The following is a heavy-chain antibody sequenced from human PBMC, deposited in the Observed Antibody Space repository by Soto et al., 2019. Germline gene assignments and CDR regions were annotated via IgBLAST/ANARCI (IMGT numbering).Heavy chain of an antibody. V-gene: IGHV1-18*01. CDR1: GYTFISYG. J-gene: IGHJ4*02. CDR2: INAFNGNT. Sequence: QVQLVQSGAEVKKPGASVKVSCKASGYTFISYGISWVRQAPGQGLEWMGWINAFNGNTNYAQKLQGRVTMTRDTSSSTAYMELRSLRTDDTAVDYCARDPVAGTYFDYWGPGTLVTGSS. CDR3: ARDPVAGTYFDY. D-gene: IGHD6-19*01.